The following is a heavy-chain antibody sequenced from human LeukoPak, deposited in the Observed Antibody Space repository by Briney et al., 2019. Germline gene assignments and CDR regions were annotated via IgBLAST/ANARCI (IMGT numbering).Heavy chain of an antibody. CDR2: ISGSGGGT. CDR3: AKTASSPFDL. J-gene: IGHJ2*01. Sequence: GGSLRLSCAASGLTFSGYVMSWARQAPGKGLEWVSGISGSGGGTYYADSVTGRFTISRDNSMNTLYLQMNSLRAEDTALYFCAKTASSPFDLWGRGTLVTVSS. V-gene: IGHV3-23*01. D-gene: IGHD3-10*01. CDR1: GLTFSGYV.